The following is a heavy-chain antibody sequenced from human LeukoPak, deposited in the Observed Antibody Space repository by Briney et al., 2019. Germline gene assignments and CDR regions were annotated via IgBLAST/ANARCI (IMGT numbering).Heavy chain of an antibody. D-gene: IGHD6-13*01. CDR3: ARDSRRGEYSSSWYPYGMDV. J-gene: IGHJ6*02. CDR2: IYYSGST. CDR1: GGSISSYY. V-gene: IGHV4-59*01. Sequence: SETLSLTCTVSGGSISSYYWSWIRQPPGKGLEWIGYIYYSGSTNYNPSLKSRVTISVDTSKNQFSLKLSSVTAADTAVYYCARDSRRGEYSSSWYPYGMDVWAKGPRSPSP.